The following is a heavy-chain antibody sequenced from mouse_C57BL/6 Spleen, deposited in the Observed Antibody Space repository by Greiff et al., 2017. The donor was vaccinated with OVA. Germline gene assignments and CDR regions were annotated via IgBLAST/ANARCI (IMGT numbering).Heavy chain of an antibody. CDR2: ISYDGSN. D-gene: IGHD2-4*01. V-gene: IGHV3-6*01. CDR1: GYSITSGYY. J-gene: IGHJ2*01. Sequence: EVKLMESGPGLVKPSQSLSLTCSVTGYSITSGYYWNWIRQFPGNKLEWMGYISYDGSNNYNPSLKNRISITRDTSKNQFFLKLNSVTTEDTATYYCARDGGLRNFDYWGQGTTLTVSS. CDR3: ARDGGLRNFDY.